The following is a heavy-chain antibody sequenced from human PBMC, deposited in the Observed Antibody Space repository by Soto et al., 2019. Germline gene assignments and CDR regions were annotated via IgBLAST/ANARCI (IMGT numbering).Heavy chain of an antibody. CDR1: GGTFSSYA. D-gene: IGHD4-17*01. CDR2: IIPIFGTA. V-gene: IGHV1-69*06. J-gene: IGHJ3*02. Sequence: QVQLVQSGAEVKKPGSSVKVSCKASGGTFSSYAISWVRQAPGQGLEWMGGIIPIFGTANYAQKFQGRVTITADKSTSTAYMELSSLRSEDTAVYYCARANLDYGDPNDAFDIWGQGTMVTVSS. CDR3: ARANLDYGDPNDAFDI.